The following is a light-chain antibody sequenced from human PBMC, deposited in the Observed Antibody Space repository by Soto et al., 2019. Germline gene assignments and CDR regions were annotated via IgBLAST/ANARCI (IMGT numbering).Light chain of an antibody. Sequence: DIQMTQSPSSLSASVGDRVTITCRASQTISDRLNWYQQKPGKPPKLLIYTSSTLQSGVPSRFSGGASGTDFTLTISSLQPEDFATYYCQQSYSVPFTFGQGTKLEIK. CDR3: QQSYSVPFT. CDR1: QTISDR. J-gene: IGKJ2*01. CDR2: TSS. V-gene: IGKV1-39*01.